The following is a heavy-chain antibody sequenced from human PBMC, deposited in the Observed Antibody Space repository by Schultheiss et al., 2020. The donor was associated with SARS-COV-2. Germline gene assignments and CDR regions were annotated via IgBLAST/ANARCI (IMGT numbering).Heavy chain of an antibody. V-gene: IGHV3-23*01. CDR1: GITFSSYA. J-gene: IGHJ4*02. D-gene: IGHD4-17*01. CDR2: ISGSGGST. Sequence: GGSLRLSCAASGITFSSYAMSWVRQAPGKGLEWVSAISGSGGSTYYADSVKGRFTISRDNSKNTLYLQMNSLRAEDTAVYYCAKKGLTVTTLGYFDYWGQGTLVTVSS. CDR3: AKKGLTVTTLGYFDY.